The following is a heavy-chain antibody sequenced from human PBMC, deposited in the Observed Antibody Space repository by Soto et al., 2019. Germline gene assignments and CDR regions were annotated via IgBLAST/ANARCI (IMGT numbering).Heavy chain of an antibody. CDR2: INAGNGNT. V-gene: IGHV1-3*01. D-gene: IGHD3-3*01. Sequence: GASGKVSCNASGYSFTNYAMHWVRQAPGQGLEWMGWINAGNGNTKYSQKFQGRVTITRDTSASTLYMELSSLRSEDTAVYYCARDYWSEYYTGMDVWGQRATVTGSS. CDR3: ARDYWSEYYTGMDV. J-gene: IGHJ6*01. CDR1: GYSFTNYA.